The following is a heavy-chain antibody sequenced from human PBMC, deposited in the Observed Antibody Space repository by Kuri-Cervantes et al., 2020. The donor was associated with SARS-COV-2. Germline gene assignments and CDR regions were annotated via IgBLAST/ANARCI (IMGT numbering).Heavy chain of an antibody. CDR1: GGSISSSSYY. J-gene: IGHJ6*03. CDR3: AAYSSSPYYYYVDV. Sequence: SETLSLTCTVSGGSISSSSYYWGWIRQPPGKGLEWIGSIYYSGSTYYNPSLKSRVTISVDTSKNQFSLKLSSVTAADTAVYYCAAYSSSPYYYYVDVWGKGTTVTVSS. D-gene: IGHD6-13*01. CDR2: IYYSGST. V-gene: IGHV4-39*07.